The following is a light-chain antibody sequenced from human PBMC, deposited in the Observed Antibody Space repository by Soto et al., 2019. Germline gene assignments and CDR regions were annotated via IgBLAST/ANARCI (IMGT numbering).Light chain of an antibody. CDR1: QSVSSN. J-gene: IGKJ5*01. CDR3: QQRSNWIT. Sequence: EILMTQSPSTLSVSPGERATLSCRASQSVSSNLAWYQQKPGQAPRLLIYGTSNRATGIPDRFSGSGSATDFTLTISRLEPEDFAVYYCQQRSNWITFGQGTRLEIK. V-gene: IGKV3D-20*02. CDR2: GTS.